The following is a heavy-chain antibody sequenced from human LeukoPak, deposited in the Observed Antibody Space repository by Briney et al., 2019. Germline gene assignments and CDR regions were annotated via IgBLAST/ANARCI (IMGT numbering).Heavy chain of an antibody. CDR2: IKQDGSEK. V-gene: IGHV3-7*01. J-gene: IGHJ6*03. CDR3: ARDFYYYIDV. Sequence: GGSLRLSCTASGFTFSGYWMTWVRQAPGKGLEWVANIKQDGSEKHYVDSVRGRFTISRENAKNSLYLQMNSLRAEDTAVYYCARDFYYYIDVWGKGTTVTVSS. CDR1: GFTFSGYW.